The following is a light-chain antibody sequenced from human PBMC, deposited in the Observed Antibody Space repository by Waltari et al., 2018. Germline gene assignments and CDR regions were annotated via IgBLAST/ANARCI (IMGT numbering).Light chain of an antibody. CDR3: SSYTTSDTLV. Sequence: QSALTQPASVSGSPGQSLTISCTGTSSDVGAYNYVSWYQQHPGRAPRLMIYGVTIRPSGGSIRFPGSKSGNPASLTISGLQPEDEAYYYCSSYTTSDTLVFAGGTKLTVL. J-gene: IGLJ2*01. V-gene: IGLV2-14*03. CDR1: SSDVGAYNY. CDR2: GVT.